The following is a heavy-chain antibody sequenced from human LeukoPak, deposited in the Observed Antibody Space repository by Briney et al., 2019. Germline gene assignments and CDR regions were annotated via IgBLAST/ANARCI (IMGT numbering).Heavy chain of an antibody. CDR2: ITSGGPK. D-gene: IGHD3-10*01. J-gene: IGHJ4*02. CDR3: ARDGGSGNYFIDY. CDR1: GFTFSDYY. Sequence: GGALRLSCAASGFTFSDYYMSWSRQAPGKGLEWDSYITSGGPKYYADSVQGRFTISRDNAKNSLYLQLNSLRAEDTAVYYCARDGGSGNYFIDYWGQETLVTVSS. V-gene: IGHV3-11*01.